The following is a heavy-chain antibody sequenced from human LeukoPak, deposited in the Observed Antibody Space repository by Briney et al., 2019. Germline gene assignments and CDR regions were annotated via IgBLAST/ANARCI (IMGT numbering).Heavy chain of an antibody. D-gene: IGHD3-9*01. CDR1: GGTFSSYT. Sequence: SVKVSCKASGGTFSSYTISWVRQAPGQGLEWMGRIIPILGIANYAQKFQGRVTITADKSTSTAYMEMSSLRAEDTAVYYCARVDYDILTGYHMDVWGKGTTVTVSS. CDR3: ARVDYDILTGYHMDV. V-gene: IGHV1-69*02. J-gene: IGHJ6*03. CDR2: IIPILGIA.